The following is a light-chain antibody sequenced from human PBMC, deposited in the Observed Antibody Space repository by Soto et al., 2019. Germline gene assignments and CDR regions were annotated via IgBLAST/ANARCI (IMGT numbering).Light chain of an antibody. J-gene: IGKJ5*01. CDR2: WAS. V-gene: IGKV4-1*01. Sequence: DIVMTQSPDSLSVSLGERATFSCKSSQTLLYNSNNKNYLAWFQQKPGQAPKLLIYWASTRNSGVPDRFSGSGSGTDFTLTISNLQAEDVATYYGQQYYHVPVTFGQGTRLEI. CDR3: QQYYHVPVT. CDR1: QTLLYNSNNKNY.